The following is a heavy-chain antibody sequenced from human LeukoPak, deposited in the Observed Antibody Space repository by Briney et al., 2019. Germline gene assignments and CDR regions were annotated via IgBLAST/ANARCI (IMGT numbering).Heavy chain of an antibody. CDR3: ARSAVMNYDILTSYSPSGFGP. Sequence: ASVKVSCKASGYTFTGYYMHWVRQAPGQGLEWMGWINPSSGGTDSAQKFQGRVSMTTDTSTSTTYMELRSLRSDDTAVYYCARSAVMNYDILTSYSPSGFGPWGQGTLVTVSS. CDR2: INPSSGGT. V-gene: IGHV1-2*02. CDR1: GYTFTGYY. J-gene: IGHJ5*02. D-gene: IGHD3-9*01.